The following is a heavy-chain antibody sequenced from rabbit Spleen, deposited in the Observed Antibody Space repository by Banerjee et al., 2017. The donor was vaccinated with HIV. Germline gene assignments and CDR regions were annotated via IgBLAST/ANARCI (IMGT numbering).Heavy chain of an antibody. CDR2: IYTGTNDDF. CDR3: ARHGDSGDRYFNL. Sequence: QSLEESGGDLVKPGASLTLTCTASGFSFSSDYWICWVRQAPGKGLEWIACIYTGTNDDFYYASWAKGRFTISKTSSTTVTLQMTSLTAADTATYFCARHGDSGDRYFNLWGQGTLVTVS. V-gene: IGHV1S40*01. J-gene: IGHJ4*01. D-gene: IGHD2-1*01. CDR1: GFSFSSDYW.